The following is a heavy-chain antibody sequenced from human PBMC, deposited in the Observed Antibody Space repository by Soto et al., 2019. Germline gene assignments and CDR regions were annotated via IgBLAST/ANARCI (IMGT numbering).Heavy chain of an antibody. D-gene: IGHD6-13*01. CDR1: GFTFTEYA. V-gene: IGHV3-23*01. Sequence: GSLILSCEASGFTFTEYALRWVCPAPWRVLEWVATISGIGGSTYLADYVKGRLSISRDNSKNTVSLLMNSLRAEDTAVHFCARGSSGYISSWYYFDYWGRGTLVTVSS. J-gene: IGHJ4*02. CDR3: ARGSSGYISSWYYFDY. CDR2: ISGIGGST.